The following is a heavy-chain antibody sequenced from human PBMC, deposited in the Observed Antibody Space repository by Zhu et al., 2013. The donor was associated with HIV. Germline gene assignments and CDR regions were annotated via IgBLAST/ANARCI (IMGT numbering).Heavy chain of an antibody. CDR3: GYRQQVGAARTPDAFDI. J-gene: IGHJ3*02. D-gene: IGHD1-26*01. V-gene: IGHV4-34*01. CDR1: GGSFNSYF. CDR2: INHSGNT. Sequence: QVQLQQWGAGLLKPSETLSLTCAVYGGSFNSYFWGWIRQSPGKGLEWIGEINHSGNTNYNPSLKSRVTISVDTSKNQFSLKLSSVTAADTAVYYCGYRQQVGAARTPDAFDIWGQGTMVTVSS.